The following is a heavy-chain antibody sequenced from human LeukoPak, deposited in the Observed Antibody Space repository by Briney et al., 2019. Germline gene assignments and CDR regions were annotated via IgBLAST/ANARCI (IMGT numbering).Heavy chain of an antibody. D-gene: IGHD2-2*03. J-gene: IGHJ3*01. CDR3: AKGGYFAFDF. V-gene: IGHV3-23*01. Sequence: GGSLRLSCAASGFIFSTNDMSWVRQPPGKGLEWVSAISGRTGATYYTDSVRGRFTISRDNSKNTLYLQMHSLRAEDTAIYFCAKGGYFAFDFWGQGTTVIVSS. CDR2: ISGRTGAT. CDR1: GFIFSTND.